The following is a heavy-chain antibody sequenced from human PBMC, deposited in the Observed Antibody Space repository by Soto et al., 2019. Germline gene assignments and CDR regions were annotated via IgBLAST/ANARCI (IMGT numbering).Heavy chain of an antibody. Sequence: SETLSLTCAVSGGSISSGGYYWSWIRQHPGKGLEWIGYIYYSGSTYYNPSLKSRVTISVDTSKNQFSLKLSSVTAADTAVYYCARGRSSTSPYPIGYWGQGTLVTVSS. CDR1: GGSISSGGYY. D-gene: IGHD2-2*01. CDR3: ARGRSSTSPYPIGY. J-gene: IGHJ4*02. CDR2: IYYSGST. V-gene: IGHV4-31*11.